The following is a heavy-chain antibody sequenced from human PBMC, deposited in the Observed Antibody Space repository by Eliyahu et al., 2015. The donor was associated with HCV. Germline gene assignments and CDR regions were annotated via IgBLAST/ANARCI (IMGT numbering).Heavy chain of an antibody. J-gene: IGHJ4*02. Sequence: QAPGKGLEWVSTLYRGGTTYYADSVKGRFTISRDNSKNTLDLQMNSLRAEDTAVYYCTKGDSNLDSWGQGTQVTVSS. V-gene: IGHV3-53*01. CDR3: TKGDSNLDS. CDR2: LYRGGTT. D-gene: IGHD4-11*01.